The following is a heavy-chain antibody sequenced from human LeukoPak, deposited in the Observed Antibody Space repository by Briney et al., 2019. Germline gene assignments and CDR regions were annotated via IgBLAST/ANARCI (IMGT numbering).Heavy chain of an antibody. Sequence: SQTLSLTCTVSGGSISSGSYYWSWIRQPAGKGLEWIGRIYTSGSTNYNPSLKSRVTISVDTSKNQFFLKLSSVTAADTAVYYCAREDWGYGHYYYYMDVWGKGTTVTVSS. CDR2: IYTSGST. J-gene: IGHJ6*03. D-gene: IGHD3/OR15-3a*01. V-gene: IGHV4-61*02. CDR3: AREDWGYGHYYYYMDV. CDR1: GGSISSGSYY.